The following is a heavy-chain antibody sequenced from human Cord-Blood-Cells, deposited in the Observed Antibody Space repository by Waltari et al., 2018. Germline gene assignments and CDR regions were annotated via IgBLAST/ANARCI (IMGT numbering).Heavy chain of an antibody. D-gene: IGHD3-9*01. CDR2: IRSKANSYAT. Sequence: EVQLVESGGGLVQPGGSLKLSCAASGFTFSGSAMHWVRQASGKGLEWVGRIRSKANSYATANAASVKGRFTISRDDSKNTAYLQMNSLKTEDTAVYYCTRFRLNNFDYWGQGTLVTVSS. V-gene: IGHV3-73*02. J-gene: IGHJ4*02. CDR3: TRFRLNNFDY. CDR1: GFTFSGSA.